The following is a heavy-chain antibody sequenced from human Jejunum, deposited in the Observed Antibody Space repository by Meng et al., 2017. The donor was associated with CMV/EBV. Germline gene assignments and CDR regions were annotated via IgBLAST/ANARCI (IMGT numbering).Heavy chain of an antibody. CDR1: GLSSISSGVG. CDR2: IYWDDDK. D-gene: IGHD1-26*01. V-gene: IGHV2-5*02. J-gene: IGHJ4*02. Sequence: QITLKESGPTLVKPTQTLTVTCAFSGLSSISSGVGVGWIRQPPGKALEWLALIYWDDDKRYSPSLRSRLTITKDTSKNEVVLTMTNMDPVDTGTYYCAHFVGGYYPSRPNYWGQGTLVTVSS. CDR3: AHFVGGYYPSRPNY.